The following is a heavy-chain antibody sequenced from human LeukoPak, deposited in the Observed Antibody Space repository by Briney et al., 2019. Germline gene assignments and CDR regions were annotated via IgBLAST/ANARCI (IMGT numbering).Heavy chain of an antibody. CDR1: GFTFSSYW. J-gene: IGHJ3*02. CDR3: ARDPQWRDAFDI. V-gene: IGHV3-74*01. D-gene: IGHD6-19*01. Sequence: PGGSLRLSCAASGFTFSSYWMHWVRQAPGKGLVWVSRINSDGSSTSYADSVKGRFTISRDNVKNTLYLQMNSLRAEDTAVYYCARDPQWRDAFDIWGQGTMVTVSS. CDR2: INSDGSST.